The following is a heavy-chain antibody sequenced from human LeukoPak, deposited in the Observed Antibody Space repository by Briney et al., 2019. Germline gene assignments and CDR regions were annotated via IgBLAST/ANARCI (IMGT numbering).Heavy chain of an antibody. CDR2: ISNDDGAK. CDR1: GFTFSSFA. CDR3: ARGNGPGSFLIDY. D-gene: IGHD3-10*01. Sequence: GGSLRLSCAASGFTFSSFAMHWVRQAPGKGLEWAALISNDDGAKPYANSVKGRFTLSRDNSKSTLYLEMNSLRAEDTAVYFCARGNGPGSFLIDYLGQGALVTESS. V-gene: IGHV3-30-3*01. J-gene: IGHJ4*02.